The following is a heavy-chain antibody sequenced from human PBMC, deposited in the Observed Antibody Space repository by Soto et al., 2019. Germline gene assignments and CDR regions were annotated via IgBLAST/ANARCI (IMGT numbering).Heavy chain of an antibody. J-gene: IGHJ4*02. CDR2: IVGDSGAT. CDR3: ARVAGYRSGSRRFDS. V-gene: IGHV1-18*01. D-gene: IGHD3-10*01. CDR1: GEAVGTYG. Sequence: QVQLMQSETEVAKPGASVKVSCKTSGEAVGTYGRTWVRQAPGQGLEWMGWIVGDSGATIYAQKFQGRVTMSMYRSTNTAYMELRCLTPDYSARYYCARVAGYRSGSRRFDSWGQGTLVSVSS.